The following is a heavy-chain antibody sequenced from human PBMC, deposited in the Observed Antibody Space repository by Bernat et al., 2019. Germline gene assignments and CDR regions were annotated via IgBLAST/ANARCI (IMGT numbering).Heavy chain of an antibody. CDR1: GFTVSNY. Sequence: EVHLVETGGGLIQPGGSLRLSCAASGFTVSNYMTWVRQGSGKGLEWVSVIYSAGSTYYAEAVKSQFTISRDISKNTLYLQMNSLRAEDTAVYFCARGGGDHYYYGMDVWGQGTTVTVSS. V-gene: IGHV3-53*02. CDR3: ARGGGDHYYYGMDV. J-gene: IGHJ6*02. CDR2: IYSAGST. D-gene: IGHD3-16*01.